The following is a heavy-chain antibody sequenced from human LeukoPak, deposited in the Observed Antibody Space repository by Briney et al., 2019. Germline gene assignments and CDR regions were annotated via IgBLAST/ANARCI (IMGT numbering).Heavy chain of an antibody. J-gene: IGHJ4*02. CDR3: ARQLCTNGICYIFDY. CDR2: INHSGST. CDR1: GGSFSGYY. Sequence: SETLSLTCTVYGGSFSGYYWSWIRQPPGKGLEWIGEINHSGSTNYNPSLKSRVTISVDTSKNQFSLKLSSVTAADTAVYYCARQLCTNGICYIFDYWGQGTPVTVSS. D-gene: IGHD2-8*01. V-gene: IGHV4-34*01.